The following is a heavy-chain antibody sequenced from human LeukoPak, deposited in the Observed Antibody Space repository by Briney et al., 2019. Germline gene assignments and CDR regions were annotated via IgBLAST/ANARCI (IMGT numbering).Heavy chain of an antibody. CDR1: GFTFSSYD. CDR3: ARAGSGWYDFDY. CDR2: IGTAGDT. D-gene: IGHD6-19*01. J-gene: IGHJ4*02. V-gene: IGHV3-13*01. Sequence: GGSLRLSCAASGFTFSSYDMHWVRQATGKGLEWVSAIGTAGDTYYPGSVKGRFTISRENAKNSLYLQLNSLRAGDTAVYYCARAGSGWYDFDYWGQGTLVTVSS.